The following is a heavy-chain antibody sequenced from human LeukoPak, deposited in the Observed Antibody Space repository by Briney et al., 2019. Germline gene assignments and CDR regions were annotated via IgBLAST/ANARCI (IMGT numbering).Heavy chain of an antibody. V-gene: IGHV3-74*01. Sequence: PGGFLRLSCAASGFTFGNSWVHWVRQAPGKGLVWVSLINADGSTTSYADSVKGRFTISRDNARNTLSLEMNSLTIEDTAVYYCIVVVEPPDSDGFDVWGQGTMITVSS. D-gene: IGHD1-14*01. CDR1: GFTFGNSW. J-gene: IGHJ3*01. CDR2: INADGSTT. CDR3: IVVVEPPDSDGFDV.